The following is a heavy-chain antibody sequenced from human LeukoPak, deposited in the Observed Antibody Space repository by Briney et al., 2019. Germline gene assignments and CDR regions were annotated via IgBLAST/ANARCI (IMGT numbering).Heavy chain of an antibody. CDR2: IHNDGSST. CDR3: ARVSEDSSGYCYFDY. D-gene: IGHD3-22*01. V-gene: IGHV3-74*01. CDR1: GFTFSSYW. J-gene: IGHJ4*02. Sequence: GGSLRLSCAASGFTFSSYWMHWVRQAPGKGLVWVSRIHNDGSSTNYADSVKGRFTISRDNAKNTLYLQMNSLRAEDTAVYYCARVSEDSSGYCYFDYWGQGTLVTVSS.